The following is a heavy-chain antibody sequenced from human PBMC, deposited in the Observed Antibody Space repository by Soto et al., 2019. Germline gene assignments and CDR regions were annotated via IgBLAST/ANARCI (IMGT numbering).Heavy chain of an antibody. Sequence: QVQLVESGGGVVQPGRSLRLSCAASGFIFSSYGMHWVRQAPGKGLEWVAVISYDGINKYYSDSVKGRFTISRDNSKNTLYLQMNSLRAEDTAVYYCAKSVYNWNDAFFDYWGQGTLVTVSS. J-gene: IGHJ4*02. CDR2: ISYDGINK. D-gene: IGHD1-1*01. CDR1: GFIFSSYG. CDR3: AKSVYNWNDAFFDY. V-gene: IGHV3-30*18.